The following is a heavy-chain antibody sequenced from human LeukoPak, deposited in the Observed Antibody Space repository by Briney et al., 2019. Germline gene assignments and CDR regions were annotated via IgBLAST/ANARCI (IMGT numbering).Heavy chain of an antibody. CDR3: ARGNYGFGTRGHWFDP. J-gene: IGHJ5*02. CDR1: GYTFTGYY. CDR2: INPNSGGT. D-gene: IGHD3-10*01. Sequence: ASVKVSCKASGYTFTGYYMHWVRRAPGQGLEWMGWINPNSGGTNYAQKFQGRVTMTRDTSISTAYMELSRLRSDDTAVYYCARGNYGFGTRGHWFDPWGQGTLVTVSS. V-gene: IGHV1-2*02.